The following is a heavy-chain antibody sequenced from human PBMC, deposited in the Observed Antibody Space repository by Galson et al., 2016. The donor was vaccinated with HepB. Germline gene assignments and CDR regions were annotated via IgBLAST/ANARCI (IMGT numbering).Heavy chain of an antibody. J-gene: IGHJ4*02. D-gene: IGHD3-9*01. CDR3: VRGYYDNSFDY. Sequence: SLRLSCAASGFTFTSYSMSWVRQAPGKGLEWVSFIGGFSSPVYYADSVKGRFTISRDNDRTSLYLQMSRLRDEDTAVYYCVRGYYDNSFDYLGQGALVTVSS. CDR1: GFTFTSYS. CDR2: IGGFSSPV. V-gene: IGHV3-48*02.